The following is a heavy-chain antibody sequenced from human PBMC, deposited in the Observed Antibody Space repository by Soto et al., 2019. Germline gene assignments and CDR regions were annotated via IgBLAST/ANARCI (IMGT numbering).Heavy chain of an antibody. D-gene: IGHD2-21*02. CDR1: GYTFTSYG. J-gene: IGHJ6*02. V-gene: IGHV1-18*01. Sequence: ASVKVSCKASGYTFTSYGISWVRQAPGQGLAWMGWISAYNGNTNYAQKLQGRVTMTTDTSTSTAYMELRSLRSDDTAVYYCARGRYIKQWRDKAYGGGDCYFGDYGMDVWGQGTTVTVSS. CDR2: ISAYNGNT. CDR3: ARGRYIKQWRDKAYGGGDCYFGDYGMDV.